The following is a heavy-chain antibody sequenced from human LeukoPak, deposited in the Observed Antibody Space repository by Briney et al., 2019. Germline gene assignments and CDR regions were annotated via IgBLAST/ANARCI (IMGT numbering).Heavy chain of an antibody. J-gene: IGHJ3*01. CDR3: AKAGVRYFDSSGLYALDF. D-gene: IGHD3-22*01. CDR1: GGSISSTSYY. Sequence: SETLSLACAVSGGSISSTSYYWAWIRQPPGKGLEWIGTIYYSGSTYHNPSLKSRVTMSVDTSRNQFSLKLSSVDAADTAVYYCAKAGVRYFDSSGLYALDFWGQGTTVTVSS. V-gene: IGHV4-39*01. CDR2: IYYSGST.